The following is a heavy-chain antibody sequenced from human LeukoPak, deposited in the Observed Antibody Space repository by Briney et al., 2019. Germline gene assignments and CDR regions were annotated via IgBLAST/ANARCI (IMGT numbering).Heavy chain of an antibody. D-gene: IGHD3-3*01. CDR2: IIPIFGTA. CDR1: GGTFSSYA. CDR3: ARGTIDFWSGCVLDY. J-gene: IGHJ4*02. Sequence: GASVKVSCKASGGTFSSYAISWVRQAPGQGLEWMGGIIPIFGTANYAQKFQGRVTITADESTSTAYMELSSLRSEDTAVYYCARGTIDFWSGCVLDYWGQGTLVTVSS. V-gene: IGHV1-69*13.